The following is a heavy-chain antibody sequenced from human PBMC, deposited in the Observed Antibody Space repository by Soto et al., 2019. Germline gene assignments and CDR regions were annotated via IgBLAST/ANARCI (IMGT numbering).Heavy chain of an antibody. V-gene: IGHV3-23*01. CDR1: GFTFSSYA. CDR3: AKGVSSSAWSASDN. Sequence: EVQLLESGGGLVQPGGSLRLSCAASGFTFSSYAMTWVRQAPGKGLEWVSVISDSDNATYYADSVKGRFTISRDNSKNTLYLQFNRLRAEDTAVYYCAKGVSSSAWSASDNWGQGTRVTVSS. D-gene: IGHD6-19*01. J-gene: IGHJ4*02. CDR2: ISDSDNAT.